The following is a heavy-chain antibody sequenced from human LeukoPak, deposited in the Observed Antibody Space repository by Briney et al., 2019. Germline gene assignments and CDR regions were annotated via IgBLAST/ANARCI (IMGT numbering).Heavy chain of an antibody. CDR3: AKSYESSRIAAAGPPGDY. CDR2: ISGSGGST. J-gene: IGHJ4*02. V-gene: IGHV3-23*01. CDR1: GFIFSSYA. D-gene: IGHD6-13*01. Sequence: GGSLRLSCAASGFIFSSYAMSWVRHAPGKGLEWVSAISGSGGSTYYADSVKGRFTISRDNSKNTLYLQMNSLRAEDTAVYYCAKSYESSRIAAAGPPGDYWGQGTLVTVSS.